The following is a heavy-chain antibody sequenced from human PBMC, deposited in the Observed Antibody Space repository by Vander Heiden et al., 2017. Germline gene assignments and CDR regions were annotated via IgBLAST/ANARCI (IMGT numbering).Heavy chain of an antibody. J-gene: IGHJ4*02. CDR2: ISHDGRTK. V-gene: IGHV3-30*18. CDR1: GLTCRPYN. Sequence: QVQLVESGGGVVQPGRSGRPSGAATGLTCRPYNVHWVRQAPGKGLECVAVISHDGRTKYYADSVKGRFTISRDNSKNTLYLQMDSLRGDDTALYYCAKYGGGSYSGSFDYWGQGTLVAVSS. CDR3: AKYGGGSYSGSFDY. D-gene: IGHD1-26*01.